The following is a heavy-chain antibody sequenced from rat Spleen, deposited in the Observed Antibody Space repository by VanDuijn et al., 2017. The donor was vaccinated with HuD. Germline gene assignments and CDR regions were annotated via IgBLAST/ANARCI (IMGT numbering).Heavy chain of an antibody. CDR3: ARRGSATPVDY. Sequence: QVQLKESGPGLVQSSQTLSLTCTVSGFSLSRHGVIWVRQPPGKGLEWMGVIWGNGNTNYTSGLKSRLSISRDTSKGQVFLKMNGLQTEDTATYYCARRGSATPVDYWGQGVMVTVSS. V-gene: IGHV2-13*01. D-gene: IGHD4-1*01. J-gene: IGHJ2*01. CDR2: IWGNGNT. CDR1: GFSLSRHG.